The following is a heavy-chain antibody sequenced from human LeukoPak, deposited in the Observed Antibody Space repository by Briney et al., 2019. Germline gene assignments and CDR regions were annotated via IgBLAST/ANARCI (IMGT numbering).Heavy chain of an antibody. J-gene: IGHJ4*02. CDR2: INSDGSST. D-gene: IGHD2-2*01. CDR1: GFTFSNYW. V-gene: IGHV3-74*01. Sequence: GGSLRLSCAASGFTFSNYWMHWVRQAPGKGLVWVSRINSDGSSTSHADSVKGRFTISSDNAKNTLYLQMNSLRVEDTAVYYCARGMQIPSVKGIFDYWGQGTLVTVSS. CDR3: ARGMQIPSVKGIFDY.